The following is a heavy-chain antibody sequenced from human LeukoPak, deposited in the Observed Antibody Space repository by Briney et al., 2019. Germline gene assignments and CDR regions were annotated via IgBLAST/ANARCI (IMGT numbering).Heavy chain of an antibody. J-gene: IGHJ4*02. CDR3: ARDTGVRYFDWLPLDY. V-gene: IGHV3-21*01. CDR2: SSSSSYI. D-gene: IGHD3-9*01. Sequence: SSSSSYIYYADSVKGRFTISRDNAKNSLYLQMNSLRAEDTAVYYCARDTGVRYFDWLPLDYWGQGTLVTVSS.